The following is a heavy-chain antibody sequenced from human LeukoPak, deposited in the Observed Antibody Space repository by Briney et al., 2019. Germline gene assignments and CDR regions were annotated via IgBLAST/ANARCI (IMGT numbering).Heavy chain of an antibody. V-gene: IGHV4-39*01. CDR2: IYYSGST. D-gene: IGHD4-17*01. CDR1: GGSISSSSYY. J-gene: IGHJ4*02. Sequence: PSETLCLTCNVSGGSISSSSYYWGWVRQPPGKGLGWLGSIYYSGSTYYTPSLKSRVTISVDTSKKQFSLKLSSVTAADTAVYYCARLGDYFGSTGQIDDWGQGTLVTVSS. CDR3: ARLGDYFGSTGQIDD.